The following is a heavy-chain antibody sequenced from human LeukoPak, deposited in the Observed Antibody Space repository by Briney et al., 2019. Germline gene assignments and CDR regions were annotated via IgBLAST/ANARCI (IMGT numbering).Heavy chain of an antibody. CDR1: GFTFSSYS. CDR3: ARVTMVRGVYDAFDI. V-gene: IGHV3-21*01. CDR2: ISSSSSYI. D-gene: IGHD3-10*01. Sequence: GGSLRLSCAASGFTFSSYSMNWARQAPGKGLEWVSSISSSSSYIYYADSVKGRFTISRDNAKNSLYLQMNSLRAEDTAVYYCARVTMVRGVYDAFDIWGQGTMVTVSS. J-gene: IGHJ3*02.